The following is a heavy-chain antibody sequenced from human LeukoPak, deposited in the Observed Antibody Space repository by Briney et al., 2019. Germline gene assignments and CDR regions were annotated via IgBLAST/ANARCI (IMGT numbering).Heavy chain of an antibody. CDR1: GFTFTKYW. D-gene: IGHD1/OR15-1a*01. CDR2: IKQDGSEK. Sequence: GGSLRLSCAASGFTFTKYWMSWVRQAPGKGREWVANIKQDGSEKHYVDSVKGRFTISRDNAQNSLFLQMNSLRAEDTAIYYCARSPGTTAPGDWFDPWGQGTLVTVSS. J-gene: IGHJ5*02. V-gene: IGHV3-7*01. CDR3: ARSPGTTAPGDWFDP.